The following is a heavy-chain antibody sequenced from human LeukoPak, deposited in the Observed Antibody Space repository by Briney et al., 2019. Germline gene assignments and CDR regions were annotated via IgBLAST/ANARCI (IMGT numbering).Heavy chain of an antibody. CDR3: AKPRDIDSWAFDV. V-gene: IGHV3-30*02. CDR2: IWYDGSDI. CDR1: GFTFSSYG. Sequence: GGSLRLSCAASGFTFSSYGMHWVRQAPGKGLEWVALIWYDGSDIYYADSVKGRFTISRDNSKNTLNLQMNSLRTEDTAVYYCAKPRDIDSWAFDVWGQGTMVTVS. J-gene: IGHJ3*01. D-gene: IGHD2-15*01.